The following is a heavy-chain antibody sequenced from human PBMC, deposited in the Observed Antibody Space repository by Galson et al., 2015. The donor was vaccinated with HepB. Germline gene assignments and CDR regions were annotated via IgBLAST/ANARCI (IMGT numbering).Heavy chain of an antibody. V-gene: IGHV3-74*01. CDR1: GFTFSSYW. J-gene: IGHJ3*02. Sequence: SLRLSCAASGFTFSSYWMHWVRQAPGKGLVWVSRINSDGSSTSYADSVKGRFTISRDNAKNTLYLQMNSLRAEDTAVYYCATPKEAYSSGWYDAFDIWGQGTMVTVSS. D-gene: IGHD6-19*01. CDR2: INSDGSST. CDR3: ATPKEAYSSGWYDAFDI.